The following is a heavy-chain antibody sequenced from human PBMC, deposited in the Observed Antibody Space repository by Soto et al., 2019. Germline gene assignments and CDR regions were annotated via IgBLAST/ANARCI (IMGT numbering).Heavy chain of an antibody. J-gene: IGHJ4*02. D-gene: IGHD3-3*02. Sequence: QVQLQESGPGLVKPSQTLCLTCSVSGASTVSHDHWTWIRQPPGKGLEWMAYFFNSGTTFYNPSLTSRLSISMDTSGNHFSLELRSVTAADTAVYYCALALGPTTGLDYWCQGTLVTVSS. CDR2: FFNSGTT. CDR3: ALALGPTTGLDY. V-gene: IGHV4-31*02. CDR1: GASTVSHDH.